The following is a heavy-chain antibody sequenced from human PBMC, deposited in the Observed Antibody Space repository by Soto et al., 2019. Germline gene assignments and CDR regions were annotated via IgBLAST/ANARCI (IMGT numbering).Heavy chain of an antibody. CDR2: IYWDDDK. Sequence: QITLKESGPALVNPTQTLTLTCTLSGFSLSTTGVGVGWIRQPPGKALEWLAIIYWDDDKRYSPSLKSRLTITKDTSNNQVVLTMTNMDPVDTATYYCARESRRFFDCWGQGTLVTVSS. V-gene: IGHV2-5*02. CDR3: ARESRRFFDC. J-gene: IGHJ4*02. D-gene: IGHD2-2*01. CDR1: GFSLSTTGVG.